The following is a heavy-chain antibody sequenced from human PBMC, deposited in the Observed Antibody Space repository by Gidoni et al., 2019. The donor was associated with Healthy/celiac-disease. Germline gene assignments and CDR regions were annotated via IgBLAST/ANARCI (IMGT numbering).Heavy chain of an antibody. CDR1: GYRFTSYW. CDR3: ARLDRAPFDY. V-gene: IGHV5-51*01. J-gene: IGHJ4*02. Sequence: EVQLVQSGAEVEKPGESLTISGQGSGYRFTSYWIGWVSQMPGKGLAWMGIIYPGDSATLYSTSSQGQVTISADKSIRTAYLQWSSLKASDTAMYYCARLDRAPFDYWGQGTLVTVSS. CDR2: IYPGDSAT.